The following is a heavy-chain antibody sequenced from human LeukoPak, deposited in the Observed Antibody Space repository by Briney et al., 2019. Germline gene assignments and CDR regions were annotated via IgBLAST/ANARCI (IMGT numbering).Heavy chain of an antibody. CDR2: ISSSGTTI. Sequence: GGSLRLSCAASGFTVSTYEMNWVRQAPGKGLEWVSYISSSGTTIYSADSVKGRFIISRDNAKNSLYLQMNSLRAEDTAVYYCARGFVDSGVYWGQGTLVTVSS. CDR3: ARGFVDSGVY. CDR1: GFTVSTYE. J-gene: IGHJ4*02. V-gene: IGHV3-48*03. D-gene: IGHD3/OR15-3a*01.